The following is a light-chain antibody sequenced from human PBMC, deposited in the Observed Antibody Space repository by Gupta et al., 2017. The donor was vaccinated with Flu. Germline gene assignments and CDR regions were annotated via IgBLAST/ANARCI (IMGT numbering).Light chain of an antibody. CDR1: KSLVYSYGNTY. V-gene: IGKV2-30*01. Sequence: AVMTQSPLTLPVTLGQPASIPCRSSKSLVYSYGNTYLNWYQQRPGQSPRRLIYKISNRHSGVPDRFSGSASGTDFTLKISRVEADDVGVYYCMQGTHWPYTFGQGTKLEIK. CDR2: KIS. J-gene: IGKJ2*01. CDR3: MQGTHWPYT.